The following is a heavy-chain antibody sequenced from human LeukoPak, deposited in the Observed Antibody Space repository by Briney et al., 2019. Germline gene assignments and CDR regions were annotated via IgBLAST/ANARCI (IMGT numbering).Heavy chain of an antibody. V-gene: IGHV4-34*01. CDR3: ARRVWRYYYDSSGYYYQYYFDY. CDR2: INHSGST. D-gene: IGHD3-22*01. Sequence: TSETLSLTCAVYGGSFSGYYWSRIRQPPGKGLEWIGEINHSGSTNYNPSLKSRVTISVDTSKNQFSLKLSSVTAADTAVYYCARRVWRYYYDSSGYYYQYYFDYWGQGTLVTVSS. J-gene: IGHJ4*02. CDR1: GGSFSGYY.